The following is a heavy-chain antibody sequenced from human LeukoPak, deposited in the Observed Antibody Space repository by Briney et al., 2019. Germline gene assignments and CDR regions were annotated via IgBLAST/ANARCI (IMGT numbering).Heavy chain of an antibody. Sequence: SGPTLVNPTQTLTLTCTFSGFSLSTGGVGVGWIRQPPGKALEWLALIYWDDDKRYSPSLRSRLTITKDTSKNQVVLTMTNMDPVDTATYYCARRLGYTYGRGYWCFDLWGRGTLVTVSS. CDR1: GFSLSTGGVG. CDR2: IYWDDDK. D-gene: IGHD5-18*01. J-gene: IGHJ2*01. V-gene: IGHV2-5*02. CDR3: ARRLGYTYGRGYWCFDL.